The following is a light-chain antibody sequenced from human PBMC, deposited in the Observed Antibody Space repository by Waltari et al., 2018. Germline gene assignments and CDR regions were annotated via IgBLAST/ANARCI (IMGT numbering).Light chain of an antibody. V-gene: IGLV2-23*02. J-gene: IGLJ2*01. Sequence: QSALTQPASVSGSPGQSITISCTGTSSDVGSYNLVSWYQQHPGRAPKLMIYEVSERPSGVSNRFSGSKSGNTASLTFSGLQAEDEADYYCCSYTGSPHVVFGGGTKLTVL. CDR3: CSYTGSPHVV. CDR1: SSDVGSYNL. CDR2: EVS.